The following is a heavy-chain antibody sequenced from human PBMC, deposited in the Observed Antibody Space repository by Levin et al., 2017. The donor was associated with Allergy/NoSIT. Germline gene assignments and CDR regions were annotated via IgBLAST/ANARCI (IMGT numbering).Heavy chain of an antibody. J-gene: IGHJ3*02. D-gene: IGHD6-25*01. Sequence: QPGGSLRLSCAASGFTFDDYAMHWVRQAPGKGLEWVSGISWNSGSIGYADSVKGRFTISRDNAKNSLYLQMNSLRTEYTAFYYCARDNSGLGDDLDNWGKGTMVIVST. CDR2: ISWNSGSI. V-gene: IGHV3-9*01. CDR1: GFTFDDYA. CDR3: ARDNSGLGDDLDN.